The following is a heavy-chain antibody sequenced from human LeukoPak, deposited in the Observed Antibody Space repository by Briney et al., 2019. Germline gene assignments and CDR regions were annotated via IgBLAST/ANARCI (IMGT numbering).Heavy chain of an antibody. CDR3: AKDRTRTTGIKSDY. CDR1: GFTVSSNY. Sequence: GGSLRLSCAASGFTVSSNYMTWVRRAPGKGLEWVSVIYSGGNTYYADSVKGRFTISRDNSKNTLYLQMNSLRAEDTAVYYCAKDRTRTTGIKSDYWGQGALVTVSS. D-gene: IGHD1-1*01. V-gene: IGHV3-53*01. J-gene: IGHJ4*02. CDR2: IYSGGNT.